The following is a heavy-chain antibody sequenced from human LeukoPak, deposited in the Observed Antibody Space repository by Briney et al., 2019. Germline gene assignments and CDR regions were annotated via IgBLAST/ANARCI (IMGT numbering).Heavy chain of an antibody. D-gene: IGHD4-23*01. CDR1: GFTFSSYA. CDR2: LSPSGASI. CDR3: AAGPYGGNTPFDY. J-gene: IGHJ4*02. V-gene: IGHV3-23*01. Sequence: VGSPRLSPAASGFTFSSYAMSLVRHAPERRLERVSYLSPSGASIYYADSVKGRFTVPRDNSKNTLYLQMNNLRAEDTALYYCAAGPYGGNTPFDYWGPGTLVTISS.